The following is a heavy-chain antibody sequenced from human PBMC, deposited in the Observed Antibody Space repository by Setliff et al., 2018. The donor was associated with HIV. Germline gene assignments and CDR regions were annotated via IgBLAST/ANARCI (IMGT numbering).Heavy chain of an antibody. Sequence: GGSLRLSCAASGFTFKYAWISWVRQAPGKGPEWVGRIRRKVDGAATDYAAPVKGRFTISRDDSKNTLYLQMNSLKTEDTAMYYCTEGYSSGLVDTFDIWGQGTMVTVSS. CDR2: IRRKVDGAAT. V-gene: IGHV3-15*01. CDR3: TEGYSSGLVDTFDI. CDR1: GFTFKYAW. J-gene: IGHJ3*02. D-gene: IGHD6-19*01.